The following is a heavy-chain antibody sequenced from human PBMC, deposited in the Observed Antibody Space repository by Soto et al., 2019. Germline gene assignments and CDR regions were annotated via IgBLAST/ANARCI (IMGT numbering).Heavy chain of an antibody. CDR1: GGSISSGGYS. Sequence: SETLSLTCAVSGGSISSGGYSWSWIRQPPGKGLEWIGYIYHSGSTYYNPSLKSRVTISVDTSKNQFSLKLSSVTAADTAVYYCARDPYYYGSGRPDYWGQGTLDTVSS. V-gene: IGHV4-30-2*05. D-gene: IGHD3-10*01. CDR2: IYHSGST. J-gene: IGHJ4*02. CDR3: ARDPYYYGSGRPDY.